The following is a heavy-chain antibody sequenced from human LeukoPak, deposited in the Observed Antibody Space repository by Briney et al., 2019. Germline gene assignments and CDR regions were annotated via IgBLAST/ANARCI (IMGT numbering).Heavy chain of an antibody. CDR2: SIPILGIA. Sequence: SVKVSCKASGGTFSSYAISWVRQAPGQGLEWMGRSIPILGIANYAQKFQGRVTITADKSTSTAYMELSSLRSEDTAVYYCARAGGNWGPKKENYFDYWGQGTLVTVSS. D-gene: IGHD7-27*01. J-gene: IGHJ4*02. CDR3: ARAGGNWGPKKENYFDY. V-gene: IGHV1-69*04. CDR1: GGTFSSYA.